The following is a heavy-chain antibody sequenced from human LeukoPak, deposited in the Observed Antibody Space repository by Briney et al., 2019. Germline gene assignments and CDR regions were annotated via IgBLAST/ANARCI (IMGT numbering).Heavy chain of an antibody. D-gene: IGHD3-22*01. Sequence: GGSLRFSCAVSGFTFISYSMNWVRQALGKGLEWVSSISSSSSYIYYADSVKGRFTISRDNAKNSLYLQMNSLRAEDTAVYYCASHYYDSSGHLFDYWGQGTLVTVSS. CDR2: ISSSSSYI. J-gene: IGHJ4*02. CDR1: GFTFISYS. CDR3: ASHYYDSSGHLFDY. V-gene: IGHV3-21*01.